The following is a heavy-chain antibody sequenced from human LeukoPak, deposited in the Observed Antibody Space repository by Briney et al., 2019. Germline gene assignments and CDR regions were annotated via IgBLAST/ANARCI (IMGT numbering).Heavy chain of an antibody. CDR2: INPNSGGT. J-gene: IGHJ5*02. Sequence: ASVKVSCKASGYTFTGYYMHWVRQAPGQGLEWMGWINPNSGGTSYVQKFQGRVTMTRDTSISTAYMELSRLRSDDTAVYYCARVNRDLARRQYGFDPWGQGTLVTVSS. CDR3: ARVNRDLARRQYGFDP. CDR1: GYTFTGYY. D-gene: IGHD1-14*01. V-gene: IGHV1-2*02.